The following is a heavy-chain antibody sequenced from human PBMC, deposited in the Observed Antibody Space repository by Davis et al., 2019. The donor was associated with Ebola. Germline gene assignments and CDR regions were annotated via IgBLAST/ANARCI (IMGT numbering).Heavy chain of an antibody. V-gene: IGHV4-31*03. Sequence: SETLSLTCTVSGGSISSGGYYWSWIRQHPGKGLEWIGYIYYSGSTYYNPSLKSRVTISVDTSKNQFSLKLSSVTAADTAVYYCARLPQDIVVVPAAPYYYYYMDVWGKGTTVTVSS. CDR1: GGSISSGGYY. CDR2: IYYSGST. CDR3: ARLPQDIVVVPAAPYYYYYMDV. J-gene: IGHJ6*03. D-gene: IGHD2-2*01.